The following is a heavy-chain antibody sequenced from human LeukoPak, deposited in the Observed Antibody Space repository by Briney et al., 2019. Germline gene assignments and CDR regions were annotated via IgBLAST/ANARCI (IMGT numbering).Heavy chain of an antibody. D-gene: IGHD3-22*01. CDR3: ASYFYDSSGYYSRNFDY. CDR1: GGTFSSYA. V-gene: IGHV1-69*04. Sequence: ASVKVSCKASGGTFSSYAISWVRQAPGQGLEWMGRIIPILGIANYAQKSQGRVTITADKSTSTAYMELSSLRSEDTAVYYCASYFYDSSGYYSRNFDYWGQGTLVTVPS. CDR2: IIPILGIA. J-gene: IGHJ4*02.